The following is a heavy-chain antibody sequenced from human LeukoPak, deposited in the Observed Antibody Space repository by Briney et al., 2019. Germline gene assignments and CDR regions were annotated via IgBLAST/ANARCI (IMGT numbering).Heavy chain of an antibody. Sequence: GGSLRLSCAASGFTFSSYWMNWVRQAPGKGLEWVSSISSSSSYIFYADSVKGRFTLSRDNAKNSLYLEMNSLRAEDSAVYYCARRAGAYSHPYDYWGQGTLVTVSS. V-gene: IGHV3-21*04. CDR2: ISSSSSYI. CDR1: GFTFSSYW. D-gene: IGHD4/OR15-4a*01. CDR3: ARRAGAYSHPYDY. J-gene: IGHJ4*02.